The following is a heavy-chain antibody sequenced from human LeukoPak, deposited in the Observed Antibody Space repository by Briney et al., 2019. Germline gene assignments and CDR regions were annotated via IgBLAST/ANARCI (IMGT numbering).Heavy chain of an antibody. J-gene: IGHJ4*02. CDR2: IYYSGNT. Sequence: SETLSLTCTVSGGSISNYYWSWIRQPPGKGLEWVGYIYYSGNTNYNPSLKSRVTISVDTSKSQFSLKLTSVTAADTAVYYCARQTGSGLFILPGGQGTLVTVSS. CDR3: ARQTGSGLFILP. D-gene: IGHD3/OR15-3a*01. CDR1: GGSISNYY. V-gene: IGHV4-59*08.